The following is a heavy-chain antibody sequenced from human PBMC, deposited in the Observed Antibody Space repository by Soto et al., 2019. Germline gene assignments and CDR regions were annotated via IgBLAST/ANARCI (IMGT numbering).Heavy chain of an antibody. Sequence: VGSLRLSCAASGFTFGSYWMNWVRQAPGKGLVWVSRIDSDGSSTTYADSVKGRFTTSRDNAKNTLYLQMSSLRVEDTAVYYCARGRPYGMDVWGQGTTVTVSS. CDR3: ARGRPYGMDV. J-gene: IGHJ6*02. V-gene: IGHV3-74*01. CDR2: IDSDGSST. CDR1: GFTFGSYW.